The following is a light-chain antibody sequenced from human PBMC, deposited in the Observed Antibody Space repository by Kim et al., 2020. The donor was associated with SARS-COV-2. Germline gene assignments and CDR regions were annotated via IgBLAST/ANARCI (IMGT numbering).Light chain of an antibody. V-gene: IGLV3-19*01. Sequence: VALGQTVRITCQGASLRSYYATWYQQKPGQAPILVIYGKNNRPSGIPDRFSGSSSGNTASLTITGTQAGDEADYYCNSRDSNDNVVFGGGTQLTVL. J-gene: IGLJ2*01. CDR1: SLRSYY. CDR2: GKN. CDR3: NSRDSNDNVV.